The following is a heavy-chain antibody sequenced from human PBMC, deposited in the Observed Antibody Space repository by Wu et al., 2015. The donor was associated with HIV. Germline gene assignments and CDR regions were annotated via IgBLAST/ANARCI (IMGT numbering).Heavy chain of an antibody. D-gene: IGHD6-13*01. V-gene: IGHV1-2*02. CDR2: MNPSTGDT. CDR1: GYTFTGYY. CDR3: ARGHVAAASGIIGY. J-gene: IGHJ4*02. Sequence: QVQLVQSGAEVKKPGASVKVSCKASGYTFTGYYIHWVRQAPGQGLEWMGLMNPSTGDTDYAQRFQGRVTMTRDTSTTTAYMELNNLKIDDTAIYYCARGHVAAASGIIGYWGQGTLVIASS.